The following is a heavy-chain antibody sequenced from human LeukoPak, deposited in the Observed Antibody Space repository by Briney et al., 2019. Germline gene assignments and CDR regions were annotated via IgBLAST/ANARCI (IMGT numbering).Heavy chain of an antibody. CDR2: ISSSSSST. Sequence: GGSLRLSCAASGFTFSDYYMSWIRQAPGKGLEWVSYISSSSSSTNYADSVKGRFTISRDNAKNSLYLQMNSLRAEDTAVYYCARVPGGIAVALVDYWGQGTLVTVSS. CDR3: ARVPGGIAVALVDY. V-gene: IGHV3-11*06. CDR1: GFTFSDYY. J-gene: IGHJ4*02. D-gene: IGHD6-19*01.